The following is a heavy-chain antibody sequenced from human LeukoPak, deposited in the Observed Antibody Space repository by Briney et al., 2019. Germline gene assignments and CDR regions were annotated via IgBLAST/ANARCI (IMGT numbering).Heavy chain of an antibody. Sequence: SGTLSLTCAVSGGSITSANWWSWVRQSPGKGLEWIGEIYHTGNTNYHPSLNSRVSISLDTSKNQFSLRLTSVTAADTAVYFCARDANGSDLHYYHMDVWGKGTTVTVSS. V-gene: IGHV4-4*02. CDR1: GGSITSANW. D-gene: IGHD6-25*01. J-gene: IGHJ6*03. CDR2: IYHTGNT. CDR3: ARDANGSDLHYYHMDV.